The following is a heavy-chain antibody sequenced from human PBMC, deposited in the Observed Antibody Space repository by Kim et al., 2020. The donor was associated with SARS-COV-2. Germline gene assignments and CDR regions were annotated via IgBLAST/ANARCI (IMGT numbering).Heavy chain of an antibody. Sequence: GGSLRLSCAASGFTFSSYWMHWVRQAPGKGLMWVSRINSDGSSTSYADSVKGQFTISRANAKNTLYLQMNSLRAEDTAVYYCVRVGRGYSGSYFFNYWGQGTLVTVSS. V-gene: IGHV3-74*01. CDR2: INSDGSST. D-gene: IGHD1-26*01. CDR1: GFTFSSYW. CDR3: VRVGRGYSGSYFFNY. J-gene: IGHJ4*02.